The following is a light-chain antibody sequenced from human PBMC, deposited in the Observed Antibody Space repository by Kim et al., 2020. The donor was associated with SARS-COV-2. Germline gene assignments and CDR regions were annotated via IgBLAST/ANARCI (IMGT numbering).Light chain of an antibody. J-gene: IGLJ3*02. V-gene: IGLV4-69*01. CDR2: LNSDGSH. CDR1: SGNSSYA. CDR3: QTWGTGFRV. Sequence: ASVKLTCTLSSGNSSYAIAWHQQQPEKGPRYLMILNSDGSHSKGDGIPDRFSGSSSGAERYLTISSLQSEDEADYYCQTWGTGFRVFGGGTQLTVL.